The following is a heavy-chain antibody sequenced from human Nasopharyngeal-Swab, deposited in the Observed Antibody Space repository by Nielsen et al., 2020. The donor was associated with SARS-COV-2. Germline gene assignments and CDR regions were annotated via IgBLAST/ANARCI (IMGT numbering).Heavy chain of an antibody. V-gene: IGHV3-74*01. Sequence: GESLKISCAASEFTFSNYAMHWVRQAPGKGLAWVSRIDSDGSSTIYADSVKGRFTISRDNAKNTLYLQMNSLRAEDTAVYYCARATNLGGSLWVPDYWGQGTLVTVSS. CDR2: IDSDGSST. D-gene: IGHD5-12*01. J-gene: IGHJ4*02. CDR1: EFTFSNYA. CDR3: ARATNLGGSLWVPDY.